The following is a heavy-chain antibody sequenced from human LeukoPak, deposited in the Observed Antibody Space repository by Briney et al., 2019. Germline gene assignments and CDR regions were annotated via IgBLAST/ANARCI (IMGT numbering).Heavy chain of an antibody. CDR3: ARVSHDYGGNLAPD. J-gene: IGHJ4*02. D-gene: IGHD4-23*01. CDR2: IIPILGIA. V-gene: IGHV1-69*04. Sequence: SVKVSCKASGGTFSSYAISWVRQAPGQGLEWMGRIIPILGIANYAQKFQGRVTITADKSTSTAYMELSSLRSEDTAVYYCARVSHDYGGNLAPDWGQGTLVTVSS. CDR1: GGTFSSYA.